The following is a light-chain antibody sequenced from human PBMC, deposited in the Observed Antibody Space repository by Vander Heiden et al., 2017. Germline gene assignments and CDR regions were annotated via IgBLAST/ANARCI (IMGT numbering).Light chain of an antibody. Sequence: NFMLTQPHPVSESPGKTVTISCTRSSGSIASNYVQWYQQRPGSSPTTVIYEENQRPSGVPDRFSGSIDISSNSASLTISGLKTEDEADYYCQSYDSSNHWVFGGGTKLTVL. CDR3: QSYDSSNHWV. CDR2: EEN. CDR1: SGSIASNY. J-gene: IGLJ3*02. V-gene: IGLV6-57*01.